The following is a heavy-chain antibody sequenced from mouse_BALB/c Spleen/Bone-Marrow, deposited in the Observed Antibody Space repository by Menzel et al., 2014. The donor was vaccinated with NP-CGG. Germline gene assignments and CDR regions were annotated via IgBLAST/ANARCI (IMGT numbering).Heavy chain of an antibody. CDR3: ARYYYAMDY. V-gene: IGHV1-87*01. J-gene: IGHJ4*01. CDR2: IYPGDGDT. Sequence: QVQLQQSGAELARPGASVKLSCKASGYTFTSYWMQWVKQRPGQGLEWIGAIYPGDGDTRYIQKFKGKATLTADKSSSTAYMQLSSLASEDSAVYYCARYYYAMDYWGQGTSVTVSS. CDR1: GYTFTSYW.